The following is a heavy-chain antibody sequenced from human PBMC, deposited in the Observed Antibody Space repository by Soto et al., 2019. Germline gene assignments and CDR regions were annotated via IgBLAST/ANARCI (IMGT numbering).Heavy chain of an antibody. CDR3: AKDKEPDGVWDIDF. J-gene: IGHJ4*02. Sequence: GGSLRLSCAAWGISFCGYGMHWVRQAPGKGLEWVAIIRYDGSNIYYADSVKGRFTISRDQSRNTLYLQMNNLRAEDTAVYYCAKDKEPDGVWDIDFWGQGTRVTVSS. D-gene: IGHD3-16*01. CDR2: IRYDGSNI. V-gene: IGHV3-30*02. CDR1: GISFCGYG.